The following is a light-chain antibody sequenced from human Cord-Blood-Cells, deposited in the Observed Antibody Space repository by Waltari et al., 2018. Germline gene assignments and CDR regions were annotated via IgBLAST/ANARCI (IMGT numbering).Light chain of an antibody. Sequence: HSALTQPASVSGSPGHSITISCTGSSSNVGGYNCVSWYQQHPGKAPKLMIYYVSNRPSGVSNRFSGSKSGNTASLTISGLQAEDEADYYCSSYTSSSTLVFGTGTKVTVL. V-gene: IGLV2-14*03. J-gene: IGLJ1*01. CDR3: SSYTSSSTLV. CDR2: YVS. CDR1: SSNVGGYNC.